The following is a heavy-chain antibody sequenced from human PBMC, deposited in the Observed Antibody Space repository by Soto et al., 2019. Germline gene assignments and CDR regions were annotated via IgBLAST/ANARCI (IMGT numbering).Heavy chain of an antibody. Sequence: EVQLLECGGGLVQPGGSLRLSCAASGFTFSSYAMSWVRQAPGKGLEWVSAISGSGSTYYADSVKGRFTISRDNSKNTLYLQMNSLRAEDTAVYYCAKEKDYDYVWGSYRYTSDYWGQGTLVTVSS. V-gene: IGHV3-23*01. CDR1: GFTFSSYA. CDR3: AKEKDYDYVWGSYRYTSDY. J-gene: IGHJ4*02. CDR2: ISGSGST. D-gene: IGHD3-16*02.